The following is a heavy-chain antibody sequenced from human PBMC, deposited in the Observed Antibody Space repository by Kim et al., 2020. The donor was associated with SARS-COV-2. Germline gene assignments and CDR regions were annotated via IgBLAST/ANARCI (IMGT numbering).Heavy chain of an antibody. V-gene: IGHV1-69*04. CDR1: GGTFSSYT. J-gene: IGHJ6*02. D-gene: IGHD6-19*01. Sequence: SVKVSCKASGGTFSSYTISWVRQAPGQGLEWMGRIIPILGIANYAQKFQGRVTITADKSTSTAYMELSSLRSEDTAVYYCARDVDTGYRSGWLGVEPYGMDVWGQGTTVTVSS. CDR3: ARDVDTGYRSGWLGVEPYGMDV. CDR2: IIPILGIA.